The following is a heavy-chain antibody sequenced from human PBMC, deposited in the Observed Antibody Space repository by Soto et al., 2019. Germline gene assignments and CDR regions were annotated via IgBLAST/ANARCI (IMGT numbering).Heavy chain of an antibody. V-gene: IGHV3-23*01. CDR3: AIPMYSTRWYYLDY. CDR2: ISAST. CDR1: GLTVSSYA. J-gene: IGHJ4*02. Sequence: EMHLLESGGGLVQAGGSLSLSCAASGLTVSSYALNWVRQAPGKGLEWVSGISASTYYADSVKGRFTTSRDTSKNTLYLQMNSLRAEDTAIYFCAIPMYSTRWYYLDYWGQGTLVTVSS. D-gene: IGHD6-13*01.